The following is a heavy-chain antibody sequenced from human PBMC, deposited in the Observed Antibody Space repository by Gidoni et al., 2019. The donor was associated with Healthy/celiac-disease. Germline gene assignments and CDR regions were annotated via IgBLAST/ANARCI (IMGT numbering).Heavy chain of an antibody. CDR3: ARGKVYCSSWYDGEGQGDY. CDR2: INPNSGGT. J-gene: IGHJ4*02. D-gene: IGHD6-13*01. CDR1: GYTFPGYY. Sequence: QVQLVQSGAEVTKPGASVKVSCKASGYTFPGYYMPWVRQATGPGLEWMGWINPNSGGTNYAQKFQGRVTLTSDTSISTSYMELSRLCSVDTAVYYCARGKVYCSSWYDGEGQGDYWGQGTLVTVSS. V-gene: IGHV1-2*02.